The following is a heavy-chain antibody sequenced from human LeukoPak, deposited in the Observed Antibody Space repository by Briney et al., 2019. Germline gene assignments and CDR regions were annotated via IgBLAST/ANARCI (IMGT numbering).Heavy chain of an antibody. CDR3: AKRYCSGGTCYNAFDI. CDR2: ISGSGSST. J-gene: IGHJ3*02. CDR1: EFTFSSYT. V-gene: IGHV3-23*01. Sequence: GGSLRLSCAASEFTFSSYTMTWLRQAPGKGLEWVSIISGSGSSTYYADSVKGRFTISRDNSKNTLSLQMNNLGAEDTAVYYCAKRYCSGGTCYNAFDIWGQGTMVTVSS. D-gene: IGHD2-15*01.